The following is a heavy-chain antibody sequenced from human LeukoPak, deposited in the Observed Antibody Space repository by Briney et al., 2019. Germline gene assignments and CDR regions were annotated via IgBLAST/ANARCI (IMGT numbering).Heavy chain of an antibody. CDR1: GYSISLGYY. CDR2: FYHTGST. D-gene: IGHD4-17*01. V-gene: IGHV4-38-2*02. Sequence: SETLSLTCTVSGYSISLGYYWGWIRQPPGKGLEWIGSFYHTGSTYYNPSLKSRVTISVDTSKNQFSLKLSSVTAADTAVYYCARDIGDYGDYGVGWFDPWGQGTLVTVSS. CDR3: ARDIGDYGDYGVGWFDP. J-gene: IGHJ5*02.